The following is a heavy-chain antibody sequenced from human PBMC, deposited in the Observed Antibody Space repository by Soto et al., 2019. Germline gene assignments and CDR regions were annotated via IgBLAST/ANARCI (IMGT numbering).Heavy chain of an antibody. CDR3: ARTRIGYCSGGSCLPFDY. D-gene: IGHD2-15*01. CDR2: IDWDDDK. J-gene: IGHJ4*02. V-gene: IGHV2-70*11. CDR1: GFSLSTSGMC. Sequence: SGPTLVNPTQTLTLTCTFSGFSLSTSGMCVSWIRQPPGKALEWLARIDWDDDKYYSTSLKTRLTISKDTSKNQVVLTMTNMDPVDTATYYCARTRIGYCSGGSCLPFDYWGQGTLVTVSS.